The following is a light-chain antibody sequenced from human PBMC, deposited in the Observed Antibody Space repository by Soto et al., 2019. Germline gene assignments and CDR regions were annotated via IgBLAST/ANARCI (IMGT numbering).Light chain of an antibody. CDR1: QRITTY. J-gene: IGKJ2*01. CDR3: QQSYSTPST. Sequence: IHMTQSPSSLSASVGDRVTITCRASQRITTYLNWYQQKPGKAPKLLISTAATLQGGVPSRFSGSGSGTDFTLTITTLHTEDFATYFCQQSYSTPSTFGQGTKLEIK. V-gene: IGKV1-39*01. CDR2: TAA.